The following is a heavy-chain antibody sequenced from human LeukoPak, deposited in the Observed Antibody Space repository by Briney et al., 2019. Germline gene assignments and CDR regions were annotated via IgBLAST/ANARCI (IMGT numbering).Heavy chain of an antibody. J-gene: IGHJ5*02. CDR1: GGSISSGSYY. D-gene: IGHD6-19*01. V-gene: IGHV4-61*02. Sequence: SETLSLTCTVSGGSISSGSYYWSWIRQPAGKGLEWIGRIYTSGSTNYNPSLKSRVTISVDTSKNQFSLKLSSVTAADTAVYYRARGMGRGGQWLPYGNWFDPWGQGTLVTVSS. CDR3: ARGMGRGGQWLPYGNWFDP. CDR2: IYTSGST.